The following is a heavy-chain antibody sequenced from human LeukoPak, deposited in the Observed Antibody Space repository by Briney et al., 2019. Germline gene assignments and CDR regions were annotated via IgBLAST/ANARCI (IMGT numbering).Heavy chain of an antibody. J-gene: IGHJ4*02. CDR3: ARRSFYYDSSGDYYAYFDF. CDR1: GGSISTHY. V-gene: IGHV4-59*11. D-gene: IGHD3-22*01. Sequence: PSETRSLTCTVSGGSISTHYWSWIRQPPGKGLEGIGYIYYSGSTNYNPSLKSRVTISVDTSKNQFSLRLSSVTAADTALFYFARRSFYYDSSGDYYAYFDFWGQGTLVTVSS. CDR2: IYYSGST.